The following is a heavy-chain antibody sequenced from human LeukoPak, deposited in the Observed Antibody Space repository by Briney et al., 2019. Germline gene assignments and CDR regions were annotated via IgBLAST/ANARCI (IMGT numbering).Heavy chain of an antibody. CDR2: IYSGGST. CDR1: GFTVSSNY. CDR3: ARGGVYYDFWSGYVEPFDY. J-gene: IGHJ4*02. Sequence: PGGSLRLSCAASGFTVSSNYMSWVRQAPGKGLEWVSVIYSGGSTYYADSVKGRFTISRDNSKNTLYLQMNSLRAEDTAAYYCARGGVYYDFWSGYVEPFDYWGQGTLVTVSS. V-gene: IGHV3-53*05. D-gene: IGHD3-3*01.